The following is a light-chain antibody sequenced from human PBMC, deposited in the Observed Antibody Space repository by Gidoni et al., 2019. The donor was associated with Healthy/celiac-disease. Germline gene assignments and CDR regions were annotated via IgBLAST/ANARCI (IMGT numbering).Light chain of an antibody. J-gene: IGLJ2*01. V-gene: IGLV2-14*01. CDR3: SSYTSSSTVV. CDR2: DVS. Sequence: QSALTPPASVSGSPGPSITISCTGTRSDVGGYNYVSWYQQHPGKAPKLMIYDVSNRPSGVSNRFSGSKSGNTASLTISGLQAEDEADYYCSSYTSSSTVVFGGGTKLTVL. CDR1: RSDVGGYNY.